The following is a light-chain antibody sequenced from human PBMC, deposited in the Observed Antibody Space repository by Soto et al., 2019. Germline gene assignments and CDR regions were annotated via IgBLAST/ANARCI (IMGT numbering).Light chain of an antibody. CDR1: SSDVGGYNY. J-gene: IGLJ1*01. CDR3: CSYTSSNTRL. CDR2: EVS. V-gene: IGLV2-14*01. Sequence: QSALTQPASVSGSPGQSITISCTGTSSDVGGYNYVSWYQQHPGKAPKLMIFEVSNRPSGVSNRVSGSKSGNTASLTISGLQAEDEADDYCCSYTSSNTRLFGTGTKVTVL.